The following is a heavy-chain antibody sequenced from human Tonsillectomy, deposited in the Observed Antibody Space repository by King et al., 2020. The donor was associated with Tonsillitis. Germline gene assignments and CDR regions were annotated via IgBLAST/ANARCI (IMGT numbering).Heavy chain of an antibody. V-gene: IGHV1-2*02. CDR2: INPNSGGT. CDR1: GYTFTGYY. CDR3: ASTLKYYYDSSGPDAFDI. Sequence: VQLVQSGAEVKKPGASVKVSCKASGYTFTGYYMHWGRQAPGQGLECMGWINPNSGGTNYAQKFQGRVTMTRDTSISTAYMELSRLTSDDTAVYYCASTLKYYYDSSGPDAFDIWGQGTMVTVSS. J-gene: IGHJ3*02. D-gene: IGHD3-22*01.